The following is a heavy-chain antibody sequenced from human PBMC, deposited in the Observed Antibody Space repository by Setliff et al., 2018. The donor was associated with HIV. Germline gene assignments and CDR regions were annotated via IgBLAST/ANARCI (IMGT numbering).Heavy chain of an antibody. CDR2: THYRSKWYH. D-gene: IGHD2-21*02. CDR3: ARHANGPYGPFGDLLYFDY. CDR1: GDSVSNNNAA. V-gene: IGHV6-1*01. Sequence: SQTLSLTCAISGDSVSNNNAAWNWIRQSPSRGLEWLGRTHYRSKWYHDYAASLKGRMNISSDTSRNQFSLKLTSVTAADTAVYYCARHANGPYGPFGDLLYFDYWGLGTLVTVSS. J-gene: IGHJ4*02.